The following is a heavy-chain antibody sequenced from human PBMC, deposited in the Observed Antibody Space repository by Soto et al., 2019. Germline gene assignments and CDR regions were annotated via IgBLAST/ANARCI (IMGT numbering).Heavy chain of an antibody. CDR2: IIPIFGTA. D-gene: IGHD2-15*01. Sequence: QVQLVQSGAEVKKPGSSVKVSCKASGGTFSSYAISWVRQAPGQGLEWMGGIIPIFGTANYAQKFQGRVTITADESTSTAYMELSSLRSEDTAVYYCASGVYCSGGSCYWYFDLWGRGTLVTVSS. CDR1: GGTFSSYA. J-gene: IGHJ2*01. V-gene: IGHV1-69*01. CDR3: ASGVYCSGGSCYWYFDL.